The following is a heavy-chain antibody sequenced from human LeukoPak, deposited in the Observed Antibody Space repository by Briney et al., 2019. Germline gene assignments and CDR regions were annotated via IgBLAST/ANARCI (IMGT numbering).Heavy chain of an antibody. CDR1: GFTFSSYS. J-gene: IGHJ5*02. Sequence: GGSLTLSCAASGFTFSSYSMNWIRQAPGKGLEWMAFIRYDGSKKYYADSVKGRFTISRDNSKNTLYLQMNSLRAEDTAVYYCAPILGDYYDSIGNWFDPWGQGILVTVSS. V-gene: IGHV3-30*02. CDR2: IRYDGSKK. D-gene: IGHD3-22*01. CDR3: APILGDYYDSIGNWFDP.